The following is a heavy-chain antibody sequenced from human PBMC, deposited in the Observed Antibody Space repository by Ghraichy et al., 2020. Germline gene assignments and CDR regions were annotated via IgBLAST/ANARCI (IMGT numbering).Heavy chain of an antibody. D-gene: IGHD6-13*01. Sequence: GGSLRLSCAASGFTFSSYWMSWVRQAPGKGLEWVANIKQDGSEKYYVDSVKGRFTISRDNAKNSLYLQMNSLRAEDTAVYYCARDDYSSSWEQYYYYYGMDVWGQGTTVTVSS. CDR3: ARDDYSSSWEQYYYYYGMDV. V-gene: IGHV3-7*01. CDR2: IKQDGSEK. CDR1: GFTFSSYW. J-gene: IGHJ6*02.